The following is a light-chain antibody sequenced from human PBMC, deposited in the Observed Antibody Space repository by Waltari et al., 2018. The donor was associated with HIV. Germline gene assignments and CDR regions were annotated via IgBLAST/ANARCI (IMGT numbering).Light chain of an antibody. J-gene: IGLJ2*01. Sequence: SALTQPASVSGSPGQSITISCTGTSSDVGGYNYVPWYQQHPGKAPKLMLYDVSNRPSGVSNRFSGSKSGNTASLTISGLQAEDEADYYCSSYTSSSTLEVFGGGTKLTVL. V-gene: IGLV2-14*03. CDR3: SSYTSSSTLEV. CDR2: DVS. CDR1: SSDVGGYNY.